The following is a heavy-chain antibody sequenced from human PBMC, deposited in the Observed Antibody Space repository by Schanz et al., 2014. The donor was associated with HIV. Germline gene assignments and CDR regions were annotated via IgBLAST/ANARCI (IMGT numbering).Heavy chain of an antibody. J-gene: IGHJ6*02. CDR2: IWYDGSKK. Sequence: QVQLVESGGGVVQPGRSLRLSCEASGSTFSNYGMHWVRQAPGKGLEWVAVIWYDGSKKYSADAVKGRFTISRDNSKNTLYLQMNSLRAEDTAVYYCARASRIAASDRDPRLSYLYGMDVWGQGTTVIVSS. CDR3: ARASRIAASDRDPRLSYLYGMDV. D-gene: IGHD6-13*01. V-gene: IGHV3-33*01. CDR1: GSTFSNYG.